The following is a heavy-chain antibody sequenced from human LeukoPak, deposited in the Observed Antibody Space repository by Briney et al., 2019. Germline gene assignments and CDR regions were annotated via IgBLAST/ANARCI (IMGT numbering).Heavy chain of an antibody. CDR1: GYTFTDYY. CDR2: IGPNSGGT. D-gene: IGHD6-6*01. CDR3: ARSNIAVRRGDNWFDP. J-gene: IGHJ5*02. Sequence: AAVKVSCKASGYTFTDYYMHWVRQAPGQGLEWMGWIGPNSGGTNYAQKFQGRVTMTRDSSISTAYMELTRLISDDTAVYYCARSNIAVRRGDNWFDPWGQGTLVTVSS. V-gene: IGHV1-2*02.